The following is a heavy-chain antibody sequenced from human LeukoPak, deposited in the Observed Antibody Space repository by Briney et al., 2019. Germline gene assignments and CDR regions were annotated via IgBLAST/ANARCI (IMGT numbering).Heavy chain of an antibody. CDR2: ITWKSHRT. Sequence: PGGSLRLSCAASGFTFDGNTMHWVRQTPGRGLEWVSFITWKSHRTHYADSVRGRFTVSRDNSKDSMHLEMNSLKTEDTGLYHCASEVGYRSLGYLGQGTLVTVSS. D-gene: IGHD3-3*01. CDR1: GFTFDGNT. J-gene: IGHJ4*02. CDR3: ASEVGYRSLGY. V-gene: IGHV3-43*01.